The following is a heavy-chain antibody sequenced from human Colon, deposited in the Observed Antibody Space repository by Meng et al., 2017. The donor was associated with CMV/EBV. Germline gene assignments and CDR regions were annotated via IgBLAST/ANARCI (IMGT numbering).Heavy chain of an antibody. D-gene: IGHD5-18*01. Sequence: GESLKISCAASGFQFNNYAMHWVRQLPGKGLGWVALISWDGGTSFYGDSVKGRFIISRDNSENSLSLQMNSLRTEDTALYYCARGGKQLWLWGWFDPWGQGTLVTVSS. CDR1: GFQFNNYA. CDR3: ARGGKQLWLWGWFDP. CDR2: ISWDGGTS. J-gene: IGHJ5*02. V-gene: IGHV3-43D*04.